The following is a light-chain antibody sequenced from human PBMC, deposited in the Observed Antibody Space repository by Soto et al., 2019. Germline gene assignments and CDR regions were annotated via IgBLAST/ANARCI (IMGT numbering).Light chain of an antibody. V-gene: IGKV3-11*01. Sequence: EIVLTQSPATLSFSPRERATLSCRASQSVSSYLAWYQQKPGQAPRLLIYDASNRATGVPARFSGSGSGTDFTLTISSLEPVDFAVYYCQQRSNWPPITFGQGTRLEIK. J-gene: IGKJ5*01. CDR1: QSVSSY. CDR3: QQRSNWPPIT. CDR2: DAS.